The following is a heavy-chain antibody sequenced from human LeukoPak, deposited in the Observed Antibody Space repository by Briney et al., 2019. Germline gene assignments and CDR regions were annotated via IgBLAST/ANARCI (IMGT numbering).Heavy chain of an antibody. V-gene: IGHV3-74*01. D-gene: IGHD2-2*01. CDR3: AINGWYCSSTSCYHGDYGMDV. CDR1: GFTFSSYW. CDR2: INSDGSST. Sequence: PGGSLRLSCAASGFTFSSYWMHWVRQAPGKGLVWVSRINSDGSSTSYADSVKGRFTIPRDNAKNTLYLQMNSLRAEDTAVYYCAINGWYCSSTSCYHGDYGMDVWGQGTTVTVSS. J-gene: IGHJ6*02.